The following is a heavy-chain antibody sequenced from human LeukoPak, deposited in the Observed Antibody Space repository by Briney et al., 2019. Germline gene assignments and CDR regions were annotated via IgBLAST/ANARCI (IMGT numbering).Heavy chain of an antibody. CDR3: ARETVRGAQGN. V-gene: IGHV4-59*01. CDR2: IYYSGST. D-gene: IGHD3-10*01. J-gene: IGHJ4*02. Sequence: SETLSLTCTVSGDSISSACWSWIRQPPGKGLEWIGYIYYSGSTNYNPSLKSRVTISVDTSKNQFSLKLSSVTAADTAVYYCARETVRGAQGNWGQGTLVTVSS. CDR1: GDSISSAC.